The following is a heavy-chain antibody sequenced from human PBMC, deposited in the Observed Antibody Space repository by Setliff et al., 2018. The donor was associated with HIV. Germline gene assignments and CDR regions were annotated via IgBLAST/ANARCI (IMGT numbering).Heavy chain of an antibody. CDR3: ARDGVYYYDDSATLREEGFVP. D-gene: IGHD3-22*01. CDR2: IFDSENT. CDR1: NDSITYYY. Sequence: PSETLSLTCSVSNDSITYYYWNWIRQPPGKGLEWIGNIFDSENTNYNPSLKSRVTMSVDTSKNQFSLKLSSVTAADTAVYYCARDGVYYYDDSATLREEGFVPWGQGTLVTVSS. J-gene: IGHJ5*02. V-gene: IGHV4-59*12.